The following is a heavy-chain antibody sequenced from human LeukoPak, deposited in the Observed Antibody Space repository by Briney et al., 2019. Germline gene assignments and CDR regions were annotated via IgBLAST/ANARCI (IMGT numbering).Heavy chain of an antibody. Sequence: GGSLRLSCAASGFTFSGSAMHWVRQASGKGLEWVGRIRSKANSYATAYAASVKGRFTISRDDSKNTAYLQMNSLKTEDTAVYYCARLILIGEGDCGSCSTTGVWFDPWGQGTLVTVSS. CDR3: ARLILIGEGDCGSCSTTGVWFDP. J-gene: IGHJ5*02. D-gene: IGHD1-26*01. CDR2: IRSKANSYAT. CDR1: GFTFSGSA. V-gene: IGHV3-73*01.